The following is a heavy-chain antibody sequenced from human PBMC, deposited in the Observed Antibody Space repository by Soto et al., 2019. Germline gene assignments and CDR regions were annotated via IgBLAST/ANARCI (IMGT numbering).Heavy chain of an antibody. Sequence: QVQLVQSGAEVKKPGSSVKVSCKASGGTFSSYAFSWVRQAPGQGLEWMGGIIPIYGATNYAQNFQGRVTITAXDXTVXAEESTSTAYMELSSLRSEDTAVYYCARGYSYGLYYYGMDVWGQGTTVTVSS. V-gene: IGHV1-69*12. CDR3: ARGYSYGLYYYGMDV. CDR2: IIPIYGAT. CDR1: GGTFSSYA. J-gene: IGHJ6*02. D-gene: IGHD5-18*01.